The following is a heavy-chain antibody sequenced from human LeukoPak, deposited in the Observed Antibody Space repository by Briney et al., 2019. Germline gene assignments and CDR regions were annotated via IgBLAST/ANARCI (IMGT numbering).Heavy chain of an antibody. CDR1: GFTFSSYA. Sequence: PGGSLRLSCAASGFTFSSYAMRWVRQAPGKGLEWISAISGSGGSPYYADSVKGRFTISRDNSKNTLYLQMNSLRAEDTAVYYCAKVRIAARFYFDYWGQGTLVTVSS. CDR3: AKVRIAARFYFDY. J-gene: IGHJ4*02. D-gene: IGHD6-6*01. CDR2: ISGSGGSP. V-gene: IGHV3-23*01.